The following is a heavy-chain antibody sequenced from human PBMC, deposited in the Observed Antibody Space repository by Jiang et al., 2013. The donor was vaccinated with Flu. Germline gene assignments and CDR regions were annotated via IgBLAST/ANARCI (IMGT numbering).Heavy chain of an antibody. J-gene: IGHJ3*02. Sequence: GPGLVKPSETLSLTCTVSGGSISSYYWSWIRQPPGKGLEWIGYIYYSGSTNYNPSLKSRVTISVDTSKNQFSLKLSSVTAADTAVYYCARDSDSSGMDIWGQGTMVTVS. V-gene: IGHV4-59*01. CDR3: ARDSDSSGMDI. D-gene: IGHD3-22*01. CDR1: GGSISSYY. CDR2: IYYSGST.